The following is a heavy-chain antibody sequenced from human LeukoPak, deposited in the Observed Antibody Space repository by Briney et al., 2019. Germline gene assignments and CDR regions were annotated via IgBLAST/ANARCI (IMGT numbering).Heavy chain of an antibody. CDR3: ARESRPDYDFWSGQSLHY. CDR2: ISYDGSNK. J-gene: IGHJ4*02. CDR1: GFTFSSYA. D-gene: IGHD3-3*01. Sequence: GRSLRLSCAASGFTFSSYAMHWVRQAPGKGLEWVAVISYDGSNKYYADSVKGRFTISRDNSKNTLYLQMNSLRAEDTAVYYCARESRPDYDFWSGQSLHYWGQGTLVTVSS. V-gene: IGHV3-30-3*01.